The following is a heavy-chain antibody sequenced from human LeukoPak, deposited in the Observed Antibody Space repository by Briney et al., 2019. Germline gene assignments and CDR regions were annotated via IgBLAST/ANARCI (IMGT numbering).Heavy chain of an antibody. J-gene: IGHJ4*02. CDR2: INPKSGGT. V-gene: IGHV1-2*02. Sequence: SVKVSCKASGYTFTGYYMHWVRQAPGQGLEWMGWINPKSGGTKYPQEFQGRVTMTSDASISTGYMELSRLRSDDTAVYYCARRGLSGTLYYFDHWGQGSLVTVS. CDR3: ARRGLSGTLYYFDH. CDR1: GYTFTGYY. D-gene: IGHD3-10*01.